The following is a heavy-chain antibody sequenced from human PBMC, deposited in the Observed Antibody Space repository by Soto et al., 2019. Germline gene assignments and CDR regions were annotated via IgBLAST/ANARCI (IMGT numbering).Heavy chain of an antibody. CDR1: GGSISSGGYS. D-gene: IGHD1-26*01. CDR3: SRGGSYGLLGMDV. Sequence: QLQLQESGSGLVKPSQTLSLTCAVSGGSISSGGYSWSWIRQPPGKGLEWIGYIYHSGSTYYNPSLKSRVTISVDRAKNQFSLKLSSVTAADTAVYYCSRGGSYGLLGMDVWGQGTTVTVSS. CDR2: IYHSGST. V-gene: IGHV4-30-2*01. J-gene: IGHJ6*02.